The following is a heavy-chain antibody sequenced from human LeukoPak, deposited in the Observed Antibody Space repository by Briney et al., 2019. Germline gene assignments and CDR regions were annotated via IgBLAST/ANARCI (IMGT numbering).Heavy chain of an antibody. CDR1: GFILGTYA. CDR3: ARDVRHIVATMKYFDY. D-gene: IGHD5-12*01. CDR2: ISSSSSYI. J-gene: IGHJ4*02. V-gene: IGHV3-21*01. Sequence: GGSLRLSCAASGFILGTYAMNWVRQAPGKGLEWVSSISSSSSYIYYADSVKGRFTISRDNAKNSLYLQMNSLRAEDTAVYYCARDVRHIVATMKYFDYWGQGTLVTVSS.